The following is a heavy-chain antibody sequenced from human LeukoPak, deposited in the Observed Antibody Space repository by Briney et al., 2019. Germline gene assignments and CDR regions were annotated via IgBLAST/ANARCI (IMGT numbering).Heavy chain of an antibody. CDR1: GFTFSVSW. CDR2: IKYDGNEK. J-gene: IGHJ4*02. CDR3: ARGRRSSSSDFDY. Sequence: GGSLRLSCAASGFTFSVSWMSWVRQAPGRGLEWVANIKYDGNEKYYVDSVKGRFTISRDNAKNSLYLQMNSLRAEDTAVYNCARGRRSSSSDFDYWGQGTLVTVSS. D-gene: IGHD6-6*01. V-gene: IGHV3-7*01.